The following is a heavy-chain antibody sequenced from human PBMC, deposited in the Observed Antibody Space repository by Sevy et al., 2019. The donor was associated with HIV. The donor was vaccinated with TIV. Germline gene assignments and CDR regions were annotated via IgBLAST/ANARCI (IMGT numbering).Heavy chain of an antibody. CDR3: ARAKVPVASGRMPYYYYYGLDV. Sequence: GGSLRLSCAASDFRFSDFAMHWVRQAPGKGLEWVAFISYDGKRTKYAGSVKGRFTVSRDNSGNKFYVQMNSLRVEDAAIYYCARAKVPVASGRMPYYYYYGLDVWGLGTTVTVSS. V-gene: IGHV3-30*03. D-gene: IGHD6-19*01. CDR2: ISYDGKRT. J-gene: IGHJ6*02. CDR1: DFRFSDFA.